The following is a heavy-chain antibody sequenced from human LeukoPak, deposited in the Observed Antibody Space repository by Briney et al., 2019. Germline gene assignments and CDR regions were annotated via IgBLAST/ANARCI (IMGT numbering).Heavy chain of an antibody. CDR3: ARGRIVVVPAAISWFDP. Sequence: PSETLSLTCTVSGTSITRTYWSWIRQPPGRGLESVGYVYDTGDTNYNPSLKSRVTISVDTSKNQFSLKLSSVTAADTAVYYCARGRIVVVPAAISWFDPWGQGTLVTVSS. V-gene: IGHV4-59*01. CDR2: VYDTGDT. D-gene: IGHD2-2*02. J-gene: IGHJ5*02. CDR1: GTSITRTY.